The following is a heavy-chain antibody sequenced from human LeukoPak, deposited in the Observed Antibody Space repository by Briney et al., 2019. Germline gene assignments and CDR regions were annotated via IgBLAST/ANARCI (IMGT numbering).Heavy chain of an antibody. CDR2: INHSGST. CDR3: ARAITTSSSWYLSGRGYFDY. CDR1: GGSFSGYY. D-gene: IGHD6-13*01. J-gene: IGHJ4*02. V-gene: IGHV4-34*01. Sequence: PSETLSLTCAVYGGSFSGYYWGWIRQPPGKGLEWIGEINHSGSTNYNPSLKSRVTISVDTSKNQFSLKLSSVTAADTAVYYCARAITTSSSWYLSGRGYFDYWGQGTLVSVSS.